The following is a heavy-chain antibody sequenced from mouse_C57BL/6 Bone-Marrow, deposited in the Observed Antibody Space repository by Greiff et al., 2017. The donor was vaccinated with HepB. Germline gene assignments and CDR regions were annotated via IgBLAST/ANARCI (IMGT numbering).Heavy chain of an antibody. CDR2: INPNNGGT. D-gene: IGHD2-2*01. J-gene: IGHJ3*01. V-gene: IGHV1-22*01. CDR1: GYTFTDYN. CDR3: ARDEGLRRFAY. Sequence: VQLKESGPELVKPGASVKMSCKASGYTFTDYNMHWVKQSHGKSLEWIGDINPNNGGTSYNQKFKGKATLTVNKSSSTAYMELRSLTSEDSAVYYCARDEGLRRFAYWGQGTLVTVSA.